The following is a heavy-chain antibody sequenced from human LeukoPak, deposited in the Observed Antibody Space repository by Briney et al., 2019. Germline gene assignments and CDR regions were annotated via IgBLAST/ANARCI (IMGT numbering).Heavy chain of an antibody. V-gene: IGHV4-59*01. CDR1: VGFLSSYY. D-gene: IGHD3-22*01. CDR3: ARGGNYYGSSGYYYFDY. CDR2: IYYSGST. J-gene: IGHJ4*02. Sequence: SETLSLTCTVSVGFLSSYYWSWIRQPPGKGLEWIGYIYYSGSTNYNPSLKSRVPISVDTSKNQFSLKLSSVTAADTAEYYCARGGNYYGSSGYYYFDYWGQGTLVTVS.